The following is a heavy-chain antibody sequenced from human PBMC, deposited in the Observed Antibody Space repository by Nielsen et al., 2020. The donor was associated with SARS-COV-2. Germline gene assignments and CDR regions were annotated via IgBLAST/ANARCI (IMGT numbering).Heavy chain of an antibody. J-gene: IGHJ4*02. CDR2: INHTGST. Sequence: SETLSLTCSVYGGSFSGYYCSWIRQAPGKGLEWIGEINHTGSTNYNPSLKSRVTISVDTSKNHFSLKLSSVTAADTSTYYCARGHYGDYIDWGQGTLATVSS. CDR1: GGSFSGYY. CDR3: ARGHYGDYID. D-gene: IGHD4-17*01. V-gene: IGHV4-34*01.